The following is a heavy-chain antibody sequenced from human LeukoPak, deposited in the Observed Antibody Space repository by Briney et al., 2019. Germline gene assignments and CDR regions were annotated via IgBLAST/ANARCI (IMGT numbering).Heavy chain of an antibody. CDR3: SRGFAAM. V-gene: IGHV3-49*04. Sequence: GGSLRLSCTGSGLTFGDYVLSWVRQAPGEGLEWVGFIRTRSDGGTAEHAASVKGRISISRDDSKSIAYLQINSLKTEDTAVYYCSRGFAAMWGPGTMVTVSS. D-gene: IGHD3-3*01. CDR2: IRTRSDGGTA. CDR1: GLTFGDYV. J-gene: IGHJ3*02.